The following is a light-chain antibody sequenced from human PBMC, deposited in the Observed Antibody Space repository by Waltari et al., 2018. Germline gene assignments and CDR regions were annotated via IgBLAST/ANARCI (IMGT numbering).Light chain of an antibody. CDR3: QHLNSYPVT. Sequence: DIQLIQSPSFLSASVGERVTITCRASQGIRSYLSWYQQKPGKAPKLLIYTASTLQSGVPSRFSGSGSGTEFTLTISSLQPEDFATYYCQHLNSYPVTFGQGTKLEIK. CDR1: QGIRSY. J-gene: IGKJ2*01. V-gene: IGKV1-9*01. CDR2: TAS.